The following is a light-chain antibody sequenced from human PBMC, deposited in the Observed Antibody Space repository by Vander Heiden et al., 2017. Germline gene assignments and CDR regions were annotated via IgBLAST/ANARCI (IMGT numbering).Light chain of an antibody. J-gene: IGLJ1*01. V-gene: IGLV2-8*01. Sequence: QSALTQPPSASGSPGQSVTISCTGTSSDVGGYNYVSWYHQHPGKAPKLMIYEVSKRPSGVPDRFSGSKSGNTASLTVSGLQAEDEADYYCSSYAGSNKDVFGTGTKVTVL. CDR2: EVS. CDR3: SSYAGSNKDV. CDR1: SSDVGGYNY.